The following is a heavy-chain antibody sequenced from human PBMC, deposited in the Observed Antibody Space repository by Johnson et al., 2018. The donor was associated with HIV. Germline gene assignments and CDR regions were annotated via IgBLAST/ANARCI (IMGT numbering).Heavy chain of an antibody. Sequence: MQLVESGGGLVKPGGSLRLSCAASGFTSSNAWMSWVRQAPGTGLEWVLVIYSGGSKYYAASVKGRFTISRDNSKNTLYLQMNSLRAEDTAVYYCARWGVVTPHAFDIWGQGTMVTVSS. V-gene: IGHV3-66*02. CDR1: GFTSSNAW. J-gene: IGHJ3*02. CDR3: ARWGVVTPHAFDI. D-gene: IGHD4-23*01. CDR2: IYSGGSK.